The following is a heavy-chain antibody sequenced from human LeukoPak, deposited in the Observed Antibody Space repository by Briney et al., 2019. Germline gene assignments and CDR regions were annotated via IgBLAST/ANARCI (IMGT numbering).Heavy chain of an antibody. D-gene: IGHD2/OR15-2a*01. CDR3: VRHFRRSFLGGWFDP. CDR1: GVSIMRYNNY. Sequence: SETLSLTCSVSGVSIMRYNNYRGWIRQPPGQELEWVMSRYNSVSPYYNPSPRSRVTISAETSNNQYSVRLTSVTAAETAIYCCVRHFRRSFLGGWFDPWGQGSLVTVSS. V-gene: IGHV4-39*01. CDR2: RYNSVSP. J-gene: IGHJ5*02.